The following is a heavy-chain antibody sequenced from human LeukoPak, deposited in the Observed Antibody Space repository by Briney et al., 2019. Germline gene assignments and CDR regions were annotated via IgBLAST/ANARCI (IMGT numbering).Heavy chain of an antibody. Sequence: PGGSLRLSCAASGFTVSSNYMSWVRQAPGKGQEWVSVIYSGGSTYYADSVKGRFTISRDNSKNTLYLQMNSLRAEDTAVYYCARAGAAYCSGGSCYYYYGMDVWGQGTTVTVSS. CDR1: GFTVSSNY. V-gene: IGHV3-53*01. J-gene: IGHJ6*02. CDR2: IYSGGST. CDR3: ARAGAAYCSGGSCYYYYGMDV. D-gene: IGHD2-15*01.